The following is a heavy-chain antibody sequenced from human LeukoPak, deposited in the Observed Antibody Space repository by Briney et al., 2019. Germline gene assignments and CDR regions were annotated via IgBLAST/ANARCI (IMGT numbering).Heavy chain of an antibody. CDR2: IIPIFATA. D-gene: IGHD3-10*01. Sequence: SVKVSCQPSGGTFSNYVINWVRQAPGQGLEWMGGIIPIFATADYAQKFQGRVTITADESTSTAYMELSSLRSEDTAVYYCAVGVRGAGSYQIWGHAFDIWGQGTMVTVSS. CDR1: GGTFSNYV. CDR3: AVGVRGAGSYQIWGHAFDI. J-gene: IGHJ3*02. V-gene: IGHV1-69*13.